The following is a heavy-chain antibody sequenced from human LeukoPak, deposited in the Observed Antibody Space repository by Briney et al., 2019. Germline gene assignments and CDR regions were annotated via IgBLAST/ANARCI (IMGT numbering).Heavy chain of an antibody. CDR2: IYYSGST. CDR3: ARGKRWLLSFDY. D-gene: IGHD3-22*01. V-gene: IGHV4-59*01. CDR1: GGSISSYY. J-gene: IGHJ4*02. Sequence: SETLSLTCTVSGGSISSYYWSWIRQPPGKGLEWIGYIYYSGSTNYNPSLKSRVTISVDTSKNQFSLKLSSVTAADTAVYYCARGKRWLLSFDYWGQGTLVTVSS.